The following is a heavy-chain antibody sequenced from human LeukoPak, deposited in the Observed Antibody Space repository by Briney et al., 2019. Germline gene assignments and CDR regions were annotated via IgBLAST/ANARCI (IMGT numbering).Heavy chain of an antibody. CDR1: GYTFTSYY. CDR3: ARGVGASLPRNAFDI. D-gene: IGHD1-26*01. V-gene: IGHV1-46*01. CDR2: INPSGGST. Sequence: GASVKVSCKASGYTFTSYYMHWVRQAPGQGLEWMGIINPSGGSTSYAQKFQGGVTMTRDTSTSTVYMELSSLRSEDTAVYYCARGVGASLPRNAFDIWGQGTMVTVSS. J-gene: IGHJ3*02.